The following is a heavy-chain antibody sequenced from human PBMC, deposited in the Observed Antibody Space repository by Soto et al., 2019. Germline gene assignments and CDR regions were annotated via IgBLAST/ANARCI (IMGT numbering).Heavy chain of an antibody. V-gene: IGHV3-23*01. J-gene: IGHJ6*02. CDR2: ISGSGGST. CDR1: GFTFSSYA. CDR3: AKGVRSYYYYGMDV. Sequence: PVGSLRLSGAASGFTFSSYAMTWVRQARGKGLEWVSGISGSGGSTYYADSVKGRFTISRDNSKNTMYLQMNSLRAEDTAVYYCAKGVRSYYYYGMDVWGQGTTVTVSS.